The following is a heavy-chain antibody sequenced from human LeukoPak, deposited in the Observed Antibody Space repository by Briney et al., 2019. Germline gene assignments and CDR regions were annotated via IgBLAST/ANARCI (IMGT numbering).Heavy chain of an antibody. CDR2: ISSSSSTI. V-gene: IGHV3-48*02. CDR3: ARGTHDCTNGVCYLFGVSRKRWGYNWFDP. Sequence: PGGSLRLSCASSGIPFSSYSMNCVRQAPGKGLEWVSYISSSSSTIYYADSVKGRFTISRDNAKNSLYLQMNSLRDEDTAVYYCARGTHDCTNGVCYLFGVSRKRWGYNWFDPWGQGTLVTVSS. J-gene: IGHJ5*02. D-gene: IGHD2-8*01. CDR1: GIPFSSYS.